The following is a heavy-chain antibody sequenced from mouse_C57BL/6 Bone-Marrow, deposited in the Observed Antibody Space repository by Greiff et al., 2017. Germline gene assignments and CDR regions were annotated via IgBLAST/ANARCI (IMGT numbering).Heavy chain of an antibody. CDR3: ARPHDYYGSPAY. D-gene: IGHD1-1*01. CDR1: GFTFSSYG. CDR2: ISSGGSYT. Sequence: EVKLVESGGDLVKPGGSLKLSCAASGFTFSSYGMSWVRQTPDKRLEWVATISSGGSYTYYPDSVKGRFTISRDNAKNTLYLQMSSLKSEDTAMYYCARPHDYYGSPAYWGQGTLVTVSA. V-gene: IGHV5-6*02. J-gene: IGHJ3*01.